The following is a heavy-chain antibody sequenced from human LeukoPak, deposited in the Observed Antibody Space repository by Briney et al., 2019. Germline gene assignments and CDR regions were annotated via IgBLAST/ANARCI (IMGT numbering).Heavy chain of an antibody. CDR3: ARTFTGSHLLEY. D-gene: IGHD1-26*01. Sequence: AETLSLTCAVYGGSFSGYYWSWIRQPPGKGLEWIGEINHSGSTNYNPSLKSRVTISVDTSKNQFSLRLTSVTIADTAIYYCARTFTGSHLLEYWGQGTLVIVSS. V-gene: IGHV4-34*01. CDR2: INHSGST. J-gene: IGHJ4*02. CDR1: GGSFSGYY.